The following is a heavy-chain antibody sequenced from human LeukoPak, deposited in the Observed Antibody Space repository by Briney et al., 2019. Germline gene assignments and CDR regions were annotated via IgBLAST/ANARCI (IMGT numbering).Heavy chain of an antibody. D-gene: IGHD6-13*01. CDR3: ARGYSSSWYGYFDY. CDR1: GYTFTSYA. J-gene: IGHJ4*02. Sequence: ASVKVSCKASGYTFTSYAMHWVRQAPGQRLEWMGWINAGNGNTKYSQKFQGRVTITRDTSASTAYMELSSLRSEDTAVYYCARGYSSSWYGYFDYWGQGTLVTVSS. CDR2: INAGNGNT. V-gene: IGHV1-3*01.